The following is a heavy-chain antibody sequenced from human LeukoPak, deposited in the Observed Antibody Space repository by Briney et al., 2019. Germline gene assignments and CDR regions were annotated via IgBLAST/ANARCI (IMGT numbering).Heavy chain of an antibody. CDR3: ARDLTVTHYFDY. J-gene: IGHJ4*02. D-gene: IGHD4-17*01. Sequence: GGSLRLSCAASGFTFSSYSMNWVRQAPGKGLEWVSSISSSSSYIYYADSVKGRFTISRDNAKNSLYLQMNSLRAEDTAVYYCARDLTVTHYFDYWGQGTLVTVSS. CDR2: ISSSSSYI. CDR1: GFTFSSYS. V-gene: IGHV3-21*01.